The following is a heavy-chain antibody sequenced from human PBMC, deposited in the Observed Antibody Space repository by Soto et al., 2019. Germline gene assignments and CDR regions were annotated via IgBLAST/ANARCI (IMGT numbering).Heavy chain of an antibody. Sequence: SETLSLTCTVSGDSIRSRGYYCSWIRQFPGKGLEWIGYISYSESTDYNPSLKSRVTISADTSKNQFSLKLSSVTAADTAVYYCAGGNDYAKIGYWGQGAQVTVSS. CDR3: AGGNDYAKIGY. J-gene: IGHJ4*02. CDR2: ISYSEST. CDR1: GDSIRSRGYY. V-gene: IGHV4-31*03. D-gene: IGHD4-17*01.